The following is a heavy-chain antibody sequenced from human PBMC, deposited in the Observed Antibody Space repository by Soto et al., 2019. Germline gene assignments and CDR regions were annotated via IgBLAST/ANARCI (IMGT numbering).Heavy chain of an antibody. D-gene: IGHD3-16*01. CDR2: IWYDGSNK. CDR3: ARDHDPSTYYYYSGMDV. Sequence: GGSLRLSCAASGFTFSSYGMHWVRQAPGKGLELVAVIWYDGSNKYYADSVKGRFTISRDNSKNTLYLQMNRLRAEDTAVYYCARDHDPSTYYYYSGMDVWGQGTTVTVSS. CDR1: GFTFSSYG. J-gene: IGHJ6*02. V-gene: IGHV3-33*01.